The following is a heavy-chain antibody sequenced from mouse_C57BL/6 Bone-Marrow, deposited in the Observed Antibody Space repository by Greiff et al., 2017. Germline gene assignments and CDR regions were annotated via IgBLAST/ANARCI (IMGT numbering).Heavy chain of an antibody. J-gene: IGHJ3*01. CDR1: GSNIKDDY. V-gene: IGHV14-4*01. CDR3: THFYYYGSSPAWFAY. D-gene: IGHD1-1*01. CDR2: IDPENGDT. Sequence: VQLQQSGAELVRPGASVKLSCTASGSNIKDDYMHWVKQRPEQGLEWIGWIDPENGDTEYVSKFQGKATITADTSSNTAYLQLSSLTSEDTAVYYCTHFYYYGSSPAWFAYWGQGTLVTVSA.